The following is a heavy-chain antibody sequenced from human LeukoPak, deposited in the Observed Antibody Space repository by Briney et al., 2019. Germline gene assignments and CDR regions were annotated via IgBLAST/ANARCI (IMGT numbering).Heavy chain of an antibody. J-gene: IGHJ6*03. CDR2: IIPIFGTA. CDR3: ARGMTQCMDV. Sequence: SVKVSCKASGGTFSSYAISWVRQAPGQGLEWMGGIIPIFGTANYAQKFQGRVTMTRNTSINTAYMELSSLRSEDTAVYYCARGMTQCMDVWGKGTTVTVSS. D-gene: IGHD2-8*01. V-gene: IGHV1-69*05. CDR1: GGTFSSYA.